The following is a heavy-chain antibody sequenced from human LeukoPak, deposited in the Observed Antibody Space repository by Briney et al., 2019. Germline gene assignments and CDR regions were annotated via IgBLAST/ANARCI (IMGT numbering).Heavy chain of an antibody. CDR3: AGLYYYDSSGYSSWFDP. CDR2: IIPIFGIA. J-gene: IGHJ5*02. D-gene: IGHD3-22*01. Sequence: SVKVSCKASGGTFSSYAISWVRQAPGQGLEWMGRIIPIFGIANYARKFQGRVTITADKSTSTAYMELSSLRSEDTAVYYCAGLYYYDSSGYSSWFDPWGQGTLVTVSS. V-gene: IGHV1-69*04. CDR1: GGTFSSYA.